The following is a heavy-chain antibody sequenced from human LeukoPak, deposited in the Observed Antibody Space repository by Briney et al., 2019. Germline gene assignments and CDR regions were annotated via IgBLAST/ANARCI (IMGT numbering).Heavy chain of an antibody. V-gene: IGHV4-4*07. CDR2: IYTSGAT. D-gene: IGHD5-18*01. J-gene: IGHJ4*02. CDR3: ARDDVDTAIVTIQY. Sequence: SETLSLTCTVSGASISDYYWSWIRQPAGKGLGWIGRIYTSGATNYSPSLKGRVTMSVDTSKNQLSLKLTSVTAADTAVYYCARDDVDTAIVTIQYWGQGSLVTVSS. CDR1: GASISDYY.